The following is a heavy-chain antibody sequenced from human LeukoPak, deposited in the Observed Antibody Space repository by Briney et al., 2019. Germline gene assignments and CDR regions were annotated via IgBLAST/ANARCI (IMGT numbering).Heavy chain of an antibody. CDR2: ISSSGSTI. CDR1: GFTFSSYE. Sequence: GGSLRLSCAASGFTFSSYEMNWVRQAPGKGLEWVSYISSSGSTIYYADSVKGRFTISRDNAKNSLYLQMNSLRAEDTAVYYCARDRLPYSSGWYSWGSNWFDPWGQGTLVTVSS. CDR3: ARDRLPYSSGWYSWGSNWFDP. J-gene: IGHJ5*02. D-gene: IGHD6-19*01. V-gene: IGHV3-48*03.